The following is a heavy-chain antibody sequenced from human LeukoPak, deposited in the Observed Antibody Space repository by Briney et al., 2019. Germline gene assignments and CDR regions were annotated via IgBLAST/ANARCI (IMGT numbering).Heavy chain of an antibody. Sequence: SETLSLTCGVHGVSLSGYYWTWIRQAPGKGLEWIGEINHRGVTNYNPSPKSRVIISIDTSKVQFSLNLTFVTAADTAVYYCARRSFAWGNWRLASWAQGTLVTVSS. D-gene: IGHD3-16*01. V-gene: IGHV4-34*01. CDR2: INHRGVT. CDR3: ARRSFAWGNWRLAS. J-gene: IGHJ4*02. CDR1: GVSLSGYY.